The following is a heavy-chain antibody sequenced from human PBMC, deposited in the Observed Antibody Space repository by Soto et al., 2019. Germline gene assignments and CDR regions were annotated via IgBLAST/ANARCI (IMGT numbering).Heavy chain of an antibody. V-gene: IGHV4-39*07. CDR1: GGSISSSSYY. D-gene: IGHD6-19*01. Sequence: SETLSLTCTVSGGSISSSSYYWGWIRQTPGKGLQWIGQINHSGSASYNPSLKSRVTISVHTSNSQFSLELSSVTAADTAVYYCARGLITGSHYSGGWYYFDSWGQGTPVTVSS. CDR2: INHSGSA. J-gene: IGHJ4*02. CDR3: ARGLITGSHYSGGWYYFDS.